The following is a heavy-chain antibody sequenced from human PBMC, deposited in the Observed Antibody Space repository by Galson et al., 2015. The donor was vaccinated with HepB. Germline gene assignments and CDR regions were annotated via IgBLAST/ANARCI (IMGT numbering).Heavy chain of an antibody. V-gene: IGHV3-30*02. J-gene: IGHJ4*02. Sequence: SLRLSCAASGFTFRSYGMHWVRQAPGKGLEWVAFILYDGSDKYYADSVKGRFSISRDNSKNTLYLQMNSLRAEDTAVYYCAKGSGSYFFDYWGQGTLVTVSS. CDR2: ILYDGSDK. D-gene: IGHD1-26*01. CDR1: GFTFRSYG. CDR3: AKGSGSYFFDY.